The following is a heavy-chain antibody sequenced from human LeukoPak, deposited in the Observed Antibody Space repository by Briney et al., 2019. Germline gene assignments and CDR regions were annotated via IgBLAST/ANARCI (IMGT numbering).Heavy chain of an antibody. V-gene: IGHV4-59*01. CDR2: IYYSGST. J-gene: IGHJ4*02. Sequence: SETLSLTCTVSGGSISSYYWSWIPQPPGEGLEWIGYIYYSGSTNYNPSLKSRVTTSVDTSKNQFSLKLSSVTAADTAVYYCARVVEDYYDSSGYLTFDYWGQGTLVTVSS. D-gene: IGHD3-22*01. CDR3: ARVVEDYYDSSGYLTFDY. CDR1: GGSISSYY.